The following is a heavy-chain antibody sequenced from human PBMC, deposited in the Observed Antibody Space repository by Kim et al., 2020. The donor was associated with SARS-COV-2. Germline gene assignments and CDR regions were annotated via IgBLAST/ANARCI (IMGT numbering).Heavy chain of an antibody. Sequence: SETLSLTCTVSGGSISSSSYYWGWIRQPPGKGLEWIGSIYYSGSTYYNPSLKSRVTISVDTSKNQFSLKLSSVTAADTAVYYCARVVTGRITGTPYYFD. CDR3: ARVVTGRITGTPYYFD. CDR2: IYYSGST. D-gene: IGHD1-20*01. J-gene: IGHJ4*01. CDR1: GGSISSSSYY. V-gene: IGHV4-39*07.